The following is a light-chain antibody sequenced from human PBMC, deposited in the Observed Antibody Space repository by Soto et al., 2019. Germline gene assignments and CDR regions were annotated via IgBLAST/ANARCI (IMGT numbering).Light chain of an antibody. J-gene: IGKJ2*01. CDR2: DAS. V-gene: IGKV1-5*01. Sequence: DIQMTQSPSTLSASVGDRVTITCRASQSIGSWLAWYQQKPGKAPNLLIYDASNLESGVPSRFSGSGSGTEFTLTIISLQPDDFATYYCQQYNSYSPYTFGQGTKLEIK. CDR3: QQYNSYSPYT. CDR1: QSIGSW.